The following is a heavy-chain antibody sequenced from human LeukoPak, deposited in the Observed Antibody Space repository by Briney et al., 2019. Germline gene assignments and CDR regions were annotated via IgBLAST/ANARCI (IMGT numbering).Heavy chain of an antibody. J-gene: IGHJ3*01. D-gene: IGHD4-17*01. V-gene: IGHV1-2*02. Sequence: ASVKVSCKASGYTFTGYYLHWVRQAPGQGLEWMGWINTNSGGTNYAQKFQGRVTMTRDTSISTAYMELSRLRSDDTAVYYCASVTTVTTKGHGAFDVWGQGTMVTVSS. CDR2: INTNSGGT. CDR1: GYTFTGYY. CDR3: ASVTTVTTKGHGAFDV.